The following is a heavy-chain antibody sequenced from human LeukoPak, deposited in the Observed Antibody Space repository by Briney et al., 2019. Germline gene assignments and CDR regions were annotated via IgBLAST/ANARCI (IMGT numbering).Heavy chain of an antibody. J-gene: IGHJ4*02. CDR1: GYTFTSYY. D-gene: IGHD2-2*01. CDR3: ARPYCSSTSCWYYFDY. V-gene: IGHV1-46*01. Sequence: ASVKVSCKASGYTFTSYYMHWVRQAPGQGLEWMGIINPSGGSTSYAQKFQGRVTITRDTSASTAYMELSSLRSEDTAVYYCARPYCSSTSCWYYFDYWGQGTLVTVSS. CDR2: INPSGGST.